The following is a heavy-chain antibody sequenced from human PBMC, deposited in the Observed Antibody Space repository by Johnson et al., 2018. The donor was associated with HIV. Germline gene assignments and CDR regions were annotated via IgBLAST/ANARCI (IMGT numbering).Heavy chain of an antibody. CDR1: GFIFSTYA. J-gene: IGHJ3*02. CDR2: ISYDGSDK. CDR3: ARDQAAAGGEAFDI. V-gene: IGHV3-30*04. D-gene: IGHD6-13*01. Sequence: QVQLVESGGGVVQPGRSLRLSCAASGFIFSTYAMHWVRQVPGKGLEWVAVISYDGSDKYYADSVKGRFTISRDNSKNTLYLQMNSLRAEDTAVYYCARDQAAAGGEAFDIWGQGTMVTVSS.